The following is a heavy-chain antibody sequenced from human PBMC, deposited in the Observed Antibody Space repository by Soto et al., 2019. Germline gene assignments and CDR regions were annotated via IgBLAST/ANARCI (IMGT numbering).Heavy chain of an antibody. D-gene: IGHD3-22*01. CDR1: GGSIRSYC. Sequence: QVQLQESGPTLVKPSETLSLTCTVSGGSIRSYCWTWIRQPPGEGLEWIGCICNSRTTNYNPSLNSRVANSIVSPKSQFPLQLSSVTVPDPAFYYWGGGGSIVVSTPRLIDVRGKGTTVTVSS. CDR3: GGGGSIVVSTPRLIDV. CDR2: ICNSRTT. V-gene: IGHV4-4*08. J-gene: IGHJ6*03.